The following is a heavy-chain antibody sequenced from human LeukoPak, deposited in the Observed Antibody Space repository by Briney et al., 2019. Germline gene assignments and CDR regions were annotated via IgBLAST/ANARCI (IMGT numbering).Heavy chain of an antibody. CDR1: GGSISSSSYY. CDR3: ARDRYYYDSSGYYRNWFDP. D-gene: IGHD3-22*01. J-gene: IGHJ5*02. V-gene: IGHV4-61*02. CDR2: IYTSGST. Sequence: SETLSLTCTVSGGSISSSSYYWGWIRQPAGKGLEWIGRIYTSGSTNYNPSLKSRVTMSVDTSKNQFSLKLSSVTAADTAVYYCARDRYYYDSSGYYRNWFDPWGQGTLVTVSS.